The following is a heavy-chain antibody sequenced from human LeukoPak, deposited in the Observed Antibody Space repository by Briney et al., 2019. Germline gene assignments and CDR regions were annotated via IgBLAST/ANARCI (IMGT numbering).Heavy chain of an antibody. J-gene: IGHJ5*02. D-gene: IGHD6-13*01. CDR3: GKHYSSSWYNWFDP. CDR2: ISGSGGST. V-gene: IGHV3-23*01. Sequence: PGGSLRLSCAASGFTFSSYAMSWVRQAPGEGLEWVSGISGSGGSTYHADSVKGRFTISRDNSKNTLYLQVNSLRAEDTAVYYCGKHYSSSWYNWFDPWGQGTLVTVSS. CDR1: GFTFSSYA.